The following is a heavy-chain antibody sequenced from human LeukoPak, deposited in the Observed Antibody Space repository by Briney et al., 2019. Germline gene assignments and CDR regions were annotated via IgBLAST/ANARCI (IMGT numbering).Heavy chain of an antibody. CDR3: ARPYYDYVWGSSMDY. CDR2: IKQDGSET. D-gene: IGHD3-16*01. J-gene: IGHJ4*02. CDR1: GFSFTTYW. V-gene: IGHV3-7*01. Sequence: PGGSLRLSCAASGFSFTTYWMNWVRQVPGKGLEWVATIKQDGSETHYVDSVKGRFIISRDNARNSLYLQMNSLRAEDTAVYYCARPYYDYVWGSSMDYWGQGTLVTVSS.